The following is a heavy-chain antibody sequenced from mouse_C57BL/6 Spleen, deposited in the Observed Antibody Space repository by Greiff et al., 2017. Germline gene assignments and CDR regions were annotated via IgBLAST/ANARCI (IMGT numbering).Heavy chain of an antibody. V-gene: IGHV1-72*01. CDR3: ARNYYGFYYFDD. J-gene: IGHJ2*01. CDR1: GYTFTSYW. CDR2: IDPYSGGT. D-gene: IGHD1-1*01. Sequence: QVQLQQPGAELVKPGASVKLSCKASGYTFTSYWMHWVKQRPGRGLEWIGRIDPYSGGTKYNEKFKGKATLTVDKPSSTSYMQLSSLTSEDSAVEYCARNYYGFYYFDDWGQGTTLTVSS.